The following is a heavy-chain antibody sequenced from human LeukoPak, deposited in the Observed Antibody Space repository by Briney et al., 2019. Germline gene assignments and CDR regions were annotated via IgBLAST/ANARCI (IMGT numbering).Heavy chain of an antibody. V-gene: IGHV3-21*01. Sequence: GGSLRLSCAASGFTFSSYSMNWVRQAPGKGLEWVSSISSSSSYIYYADSVKGRFTISRDNAKNSLYLQMNSLRAEDTAVYYCARPADYYDSSGYYGSDAFDIWGQGTMVTVFS. J-gene: IGHJ3*02. D-gene: IGHD3-22*01. CDR3: ARPADYYDSSGYYGSDAFDI. CDR2: ISSSSSYI. CDR1: GFTFSSYS.